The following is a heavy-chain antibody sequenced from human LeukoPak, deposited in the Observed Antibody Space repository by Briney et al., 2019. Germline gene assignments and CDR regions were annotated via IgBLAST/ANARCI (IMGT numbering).Heavy chain of an antibody. CDR2: ISGSGGST. J-gene: IGHJ4*02. Sequence: PGGSLRLSCAASGFTFSNYVMSWVRQAPGKGLEWVSVISGSGGSTYNADSVKGRFTISRDNSKNTLYLQMNSLRAEDTAVYYCARARSMIVVATGFDYWGQGTLVTVSS. D-gene: IGHD3-22*01. CDR3: ARARSMIVVATGFDY. V-gene: IGHV3-23*01. CDR1: GFTFSNYV.